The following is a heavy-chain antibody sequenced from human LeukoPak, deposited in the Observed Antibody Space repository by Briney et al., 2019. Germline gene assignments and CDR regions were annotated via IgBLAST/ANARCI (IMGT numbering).Heavy chain of an antibody. D-gene: IGHD6-13*01. V-gene: IGHV3-21*01. CDR3: ASEWAKYSSSWYGNWFDP. CDR1: GCTFSSYS. CDR2: ISSSSSYI. J-gene: IGHJ5*02. Sequence: PGGSLRLSCAASGCTFSSYSMNWVRQAPGKGLEWVSSISSSSSYIYYADSVKGRFTISRDNAKNSLYLQMNSLRAEDTAVYYCASEWAKYSSSWYGNWFDPWGQGTLVTVSS.